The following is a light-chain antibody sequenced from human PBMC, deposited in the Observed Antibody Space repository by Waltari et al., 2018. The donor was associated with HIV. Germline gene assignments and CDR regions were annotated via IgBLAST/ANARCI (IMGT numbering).Light chain of an antibody. J-gene: IGKJ2*01. Sequence: DIALTQPPSIEAAAPGEQAFISCKSHQTLQSSDGFTYLDWFLQKSGQSPHLLIYLSSCRASGVPARFSGRGSGTDFTLIITDVEPEDVGVYYCMQTLQTPFTFGQGTKLEL. CDR1: QTLQSSDGFTY. CDR3: MQTLQTPFT. V-gene: IGKV2-28*01. CDR2: LSS.